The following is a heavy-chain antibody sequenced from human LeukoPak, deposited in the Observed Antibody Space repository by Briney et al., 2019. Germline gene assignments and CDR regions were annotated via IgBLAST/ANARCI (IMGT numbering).Heavy chain of an antibody. CDR1: GYSFTTYW. Sequence: VEALKISCKGSGYSFTTYWIGWVRQMPGRGLEWMGISYPGDSDTRYSPSFQGQVTISADKSISTAYLQWSSLKASDTAMYYCARQFRDSSGYYSYYFDYWGQGTLVTVSS. V-gene: IGHV5-51*01. CDR2: SYPGDSDT. CDR3: ARQFRDSSGYYSYYFDY. D-gene: IGHD3-22*01. J-gene: IGHJ4*02.